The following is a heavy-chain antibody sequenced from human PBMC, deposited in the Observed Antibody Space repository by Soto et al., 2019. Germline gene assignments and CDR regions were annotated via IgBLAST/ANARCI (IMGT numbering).Heavy chain of an antibody. CDR3: ARTMYSSSSHYYYYYYGMDV. D-gene: IGHD6-6*01. V-gene: IGHV1-2*04. CDR1: GYTFTGYY. J-gene: IGHJ6*02. Sequence: QVQLVQSGAEVKKPGASVKVSCKASGYTFTGYYMHWVRQAPGQGLEWMGWINPNSGGTNYAQKFQGWVTMTRDTSISIAYMELSRLRSDDTAVYYCARTMYSSSSHYYYYYYGMDVWGQGTTVTVSS. CDR2: INPNSGGT.